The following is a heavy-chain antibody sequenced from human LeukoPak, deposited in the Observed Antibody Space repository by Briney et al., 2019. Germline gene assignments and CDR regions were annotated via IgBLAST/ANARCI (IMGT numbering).Heavy chain of an antibody. Sequence: AGGSLRLSCAASGFTFSSYTMNWVRQAPGKGLEYVSAISSNGGSTYYANSVKGRFTISRDNSKNTLYLQMGSLRAEDMAVYYCARWDSSGSFDYWGQGTLVTVSS. V-gene: IGHV3-64*01. CDR3: ARWDSSGSFDY. J-gene: IGHJ4*02. D-gene: IGHD3-22*01. CDR1: GFTFSSYT. CDR2: ISSNGGST.